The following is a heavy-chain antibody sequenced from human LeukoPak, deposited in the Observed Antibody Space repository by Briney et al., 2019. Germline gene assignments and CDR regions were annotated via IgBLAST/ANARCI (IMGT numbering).Heavy chain of an antibody. CDR1: GFTFDDYG. V-gene: IGHV3-23*01. CDR3: ATRPPIVPAPYYSDY. CDR2: ISGVGVTT. Sequence: PGGSLRLSCAASGFTFDDYGMHWVRQAPGKGLEWVSAISGVGVTTYYADSVKGRFTISRDNSQNTLYLQMTSLRVEDTAVYYCATRPPIVPAPYYSDYWGQGALVTVSS. J-gene: IGHJ4*02. D-gene: IGHD2-2*01.